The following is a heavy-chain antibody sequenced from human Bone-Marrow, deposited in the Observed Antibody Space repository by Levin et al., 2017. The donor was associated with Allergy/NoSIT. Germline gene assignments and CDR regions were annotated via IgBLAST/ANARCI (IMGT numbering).Heavy chain of an antibody. J-gene: IGHJ4*02. CDR2: IKQDGSEK. CDR1: GFTFSSYW. Sequence: SCAASGFTFSSYWMSWVRQAPGKGLEWVANIKQDGSEKYYVDSVKGRFTISRDNAKNSLYLQMNSLRAEDTAVYYCARASRSSGYLSCFDYWGQGTLVTVSS. D-gene: IGHD3-22*01. V-gene: IGHV3-7*01. CDR3: ARASRSSGYLSCFDY.